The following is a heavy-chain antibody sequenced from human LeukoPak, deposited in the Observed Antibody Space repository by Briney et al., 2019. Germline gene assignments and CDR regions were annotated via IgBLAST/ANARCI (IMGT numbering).Heavy chain of an antibody. CDR2: ISSSGSTI. V-gene: IGHV3-11*04. CDR1: GFTFSDHY. Sequence: PGGSVRLSCVASGFTFSDHYMDWVRQAPGKGLEWVSYISSSGSTIYYADSVKGRFTISRDNAKNSLYLQMNSLRAEDTAVYYCAELGITMIGGVWGKGTTVTISS. D-gene: IGHD3-10*02. J-gene: IGHJ6*04. CDR3: AELGITMIGGV.